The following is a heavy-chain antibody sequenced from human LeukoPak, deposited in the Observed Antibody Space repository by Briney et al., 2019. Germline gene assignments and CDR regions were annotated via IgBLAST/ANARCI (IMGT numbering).Heavy chain of an antibody. Sequence: ASVKVSCKASGYTSTSYGISWVRQAPGQGLEWMGWISAYNGNTNYAQKLQGRVTMTTDTSTSTAYMELRSLRSDDTAVYYCARDTYYYGSGSYFPSAPSFDYWGQGTLVTVSS. J-gene: IGHJ4*02. D-gene: IGHD3-10*01. V-gene: IGHV1-18*01. CDR1: GYTSTSYG. CDR2: ISAYNGNT. CDR3: ARDTYYYGSGSYFPSAPSFDY.